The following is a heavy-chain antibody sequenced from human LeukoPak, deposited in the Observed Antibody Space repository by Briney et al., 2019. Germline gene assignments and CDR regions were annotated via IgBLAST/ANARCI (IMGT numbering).Heavy chain of an antibody. Sequence: PSETLSLTCTVSGGSISSYYWSWIRQPPGKGLEWIGYIYYSGSTNYNPSLKSRVTISVDTSKNQFSLKLSSVTAADTAVYYCARDDGYRAIDYWGQGTPVTVSS. J-gene: IGHJ4*02. CDR1: GGSISSYY. CDR2: IYYSGST. D-gene: IGHD5-24*01. V-gene: IGHV4-59*01. CDR3: ARDDGYRAIDY.